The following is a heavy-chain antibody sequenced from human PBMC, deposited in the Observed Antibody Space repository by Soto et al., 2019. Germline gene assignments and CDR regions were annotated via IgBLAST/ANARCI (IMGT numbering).Heavy chain of an antibody. CDR1: GFTFSSYS. CDR2: ISSSSSYI. V-gene: IGHV3-21*04. D-gene: IGHD2-21*01. CDR3: AGAIANFDY. Sequence: GGSLRISCAASGFTFSSYSMNWVRQAPGKGLEWVSSISSSSSYIYHAASVQGRFTISRDNSKTTPYLQMNSLRAADTAVYYCAGAIANFDYWGQGTLVTVSS. J-gene: IGHJ4*02.